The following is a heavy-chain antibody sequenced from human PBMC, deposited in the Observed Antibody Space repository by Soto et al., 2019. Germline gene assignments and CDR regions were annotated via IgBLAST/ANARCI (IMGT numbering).Heavy chain of an antibody. CDR3: ARAGTTSPNTIFGVGTNTPDYYMDV. D-gene: IGHD3-3*01. CDR2: INHSGST. V-gene: IGHV4-34*01. Sequence: SETLSLTCAVYGGSFSGYYWSWIRQPPGKGLEWIGEINHSGSTNYNPSLKSRVTISVDTSKNQFSLKLSSVTAADTAVYYCARAGTTSPNTIFGVGTNTPDYYMDVWGKGTTVTVSS. CDR1: GGSFSGYY. J-gene: IGHJ6*03.